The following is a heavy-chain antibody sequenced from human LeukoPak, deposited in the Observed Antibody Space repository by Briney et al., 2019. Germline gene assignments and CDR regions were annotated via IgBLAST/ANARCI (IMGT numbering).Heavy chain of an antibody. D-gene: IGHD3-9*01. Sequence: GGSLRLSCAASGFTFSSYVMHWVRQAPGKGLEWVAIISYDGSNEYYADSVKGRFTISRDNAKNSLYLQMNSLRAEDTAVYYCARFLSGLRYFDWLLQPFDYWGQGTLVTVSS. CDR1: GFTFSSYV. V-gene: IGHV3-30*04. CDR3: ARFLSGLRYFDWLLQPFDY. CDR2: ISYDGSNE. J-gene: IGHJ4*02.